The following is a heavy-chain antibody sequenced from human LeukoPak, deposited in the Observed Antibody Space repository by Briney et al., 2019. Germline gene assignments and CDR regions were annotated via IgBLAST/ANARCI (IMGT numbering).Heavy chain of an antibody. J-gene: IGHJ5*02. V-gene: IGHV3-48*03. D-gene: IGHD3-9*01. CDR1: GFTFSSYE. CDR3: AKERYFPNNWFDP. CDR2: ISSSGSTI. Sequence: PGGSLRLSCAASGFTFSSYEMNWVRQAPGKGLEWVSYISSSGSTIYYADSVKGRFTISRDNSKNTLYLQMNSLRAEDTAVYYCAKERYFPNNWFDPWGQGTLVTVSS.